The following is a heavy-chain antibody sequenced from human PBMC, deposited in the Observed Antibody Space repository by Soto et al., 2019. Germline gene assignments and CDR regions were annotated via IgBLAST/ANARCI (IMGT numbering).Heavy chain of an antibody. Sequence: SVKVSCKASGGTFSSYAISWVRQAPGQGLEWMGGIIPIFGTANYAQKFQGRVTITADESTSTAYMELSSLRSEDTAVYYCARDCSGVSCNDGYYHYCMDVSGKGTTLTVSS. CDR3: ARDCSGVSCNDGYYHYCMDV. J-gene: IGHJ6*04. CDR2: IIPIFGTA. CDR1: GGTFSSYA. D-gene: IGHD2-15*01. V-gene: IGHV1-69*13.